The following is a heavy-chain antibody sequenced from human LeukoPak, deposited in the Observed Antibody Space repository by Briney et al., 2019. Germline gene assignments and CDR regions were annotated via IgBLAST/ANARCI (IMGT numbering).Heavy chain of an antibody. CDR1: GGSISSYY. CDR3: ARLGQWLRNSPFDY. V-gene: IGHV4-4*09. CDR2: IYTSGST. J-gene: IGHJ4*02. D-gene: IGHD5-12*01. Sequence: KPSETLSLTCTVSGGSISSYYWSWIRQPPGKGLEWIGYIYTSGSTNYNPSLKSRVTISVDTSKNQFSLKLSSVTAADTAVYYCARLGQWLRNSPFDYWGQGTLVTVSS.